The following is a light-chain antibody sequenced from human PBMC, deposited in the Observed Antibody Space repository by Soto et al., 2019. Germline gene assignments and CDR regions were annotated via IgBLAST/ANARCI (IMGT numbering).Light chain of an antibody. CDR2: EVT. Sequence: QPVLTQPPPASGSPGQSVTISCTGTSSDVGAYKYVSWYQQYPGKAPKLMIYEVTKRPSGVPDRFSGSKSGNTASLTVSGLQAEDEADYYCTSYVGNDIWVFGGGTKLTVL. CDR1: SSDVGAYKY. CDR3: TSYVGNDIWV. J-gene: IGLJ3*02. V-gene: IGLV2-8*01.